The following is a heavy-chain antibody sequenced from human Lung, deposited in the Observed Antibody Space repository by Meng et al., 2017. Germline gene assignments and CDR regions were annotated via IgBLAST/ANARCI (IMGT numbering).Heavy chain of an antibody. CDR1: GYNFPDYW. CDR2: IDPKSGDT. CDR3: ARDEDISAAGKLFGDY. D-gene: IGHD6-13*01. J-gene: IGHJ4*02. Sequence: VRSVPSGAEGKKPGASVKVPCKPSGYNFPDYWLHWVRRAPGQGLEWMGRIDPKSGDTHYAQRFQGRVTMTGDTSISTAYMELSGLRSDDTAMYYCARDEDISAAGKLFGDYWGQGTLVTVSS. V-gene: IGHV1-2*06.